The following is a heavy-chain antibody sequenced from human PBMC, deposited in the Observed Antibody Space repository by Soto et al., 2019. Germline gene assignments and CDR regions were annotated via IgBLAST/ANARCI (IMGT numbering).Heavy chain of an antibody. Sequence: EVQLLESGGGLVQPGGSLRLSCAASGFTFSTYAMSWVRQAPGKGLEWVSNIIHSGDSTYYADSVKGRFTISRDNSKNTVYLQMNSLRAEDTAVYYCATGQQLGYWGQGTLVTVSS. D-gene: IGHD6-13*01. CDR2: IIHSGDST. J-gene: IGHJ4*02. V-gene: IGHV3-23*01. CDR3: ATGQQLGY. CDR1: GFTFSTYA.